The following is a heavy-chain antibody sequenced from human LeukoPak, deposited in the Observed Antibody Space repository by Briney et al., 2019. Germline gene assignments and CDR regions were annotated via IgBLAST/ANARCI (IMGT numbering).Heavy chain of an antibody. V-gene: IGHV4-59*01. D-gene: IGHD6-19*01. CDR3: ARGVIAVAGYFDY. Sequence: SETLSLTCTVSGGSISSYYWSWIRQPPGKGLEWIGYIYYSGSTNYNPSLKSRVTISVDTSKNQFSLELSSVTAADTAVYYCARGVIAVAGYFDYWGQGTLVTVSS. CDR2: IYYSGST. J-gene: IGHJ4*02. CDR1: GGSISSYY.